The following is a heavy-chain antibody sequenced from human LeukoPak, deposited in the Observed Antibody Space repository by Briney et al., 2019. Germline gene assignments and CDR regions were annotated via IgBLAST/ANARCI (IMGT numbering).Heavy chain of an antibody. D-gene: IGHD3-22*01. Sequence: ASVKVSCKASGYTFTGYYMHWVRQAPGQGLEWMGRIRPNSGGTNYAQKFQGRVTMTRDTSISTAYMELSRLRSDDTAVYYCARGSYYYDSSGYYFSGYFDYWGQGTLVTVSS. CDR1: GYTFTGYY. J-gene: IGHJ4*02. CDR2: IRPNSGGT. V-gene: IGHV1-2*06. CDR3: ARGSYYYDSSGYYFSGYFDY.